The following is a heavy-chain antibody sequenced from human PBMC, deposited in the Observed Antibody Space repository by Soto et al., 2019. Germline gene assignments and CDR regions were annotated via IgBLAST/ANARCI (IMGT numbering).Heavy chain of an antibody. CDR3: ARDNDFWSGYPSNYYYGMDV. D-gene: IGHD3-3*01. Sequence: LRLSCAASGFTFSSYAMHWVRQAPGKGLEWVAVISYDGSNKYYADSVKGRFTISRDNSKNTLYLQMNSLRAEDTAVYYCARDNDFWSGYPSNYYYGMDVWGQGTTLTVSS. V-gene: IGHV3-30-3*01. CDR1: GFTFSSYA. J-gene: IGHJ6*02. CDR2: ISYDGSNK.